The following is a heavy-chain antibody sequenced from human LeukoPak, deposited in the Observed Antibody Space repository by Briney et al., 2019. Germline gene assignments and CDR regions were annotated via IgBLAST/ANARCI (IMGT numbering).Heavy chain of an antibody. V-gene: IGHV1-69*13. Sequence: GASVKVSCKASGGTFSSYAISWVRRAPGQGLEWMGGIIPIFGTANYAQKFQGRVTITADESTSTAYMELSSLRSEDTAVYYCARDGPFSHYFDYWGQGTLVTVSS. CDR1: GGTFSSYA. CDR3: ARDGPFSHYFDY. J-gene: IGHJ4*02. CDR2: IIPIFGTA.